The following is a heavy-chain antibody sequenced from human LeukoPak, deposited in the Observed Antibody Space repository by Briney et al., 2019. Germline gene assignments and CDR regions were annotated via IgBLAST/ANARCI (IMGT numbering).Heavy chain of an antibody. CDR1: GGSISSYY. V-gene: IGHV4-59*01. CDR3: ARVGLGYCSGGSCYYYYYYMDV. Sequence: SETLSLTCTVSGGSISSYYWSWIRQPPGKGLEWIGYIYYSGSTNYNPSLKSRVTISVDMSKNQFSLKLGSVTAADTAVYYCARVGLGYCSGGSCYYYYYYMDVWGKGTTVTVSS. CDR2: IYYSGST. J-gene: IGHJ6*03. D-gene: IGHD2-15*01.